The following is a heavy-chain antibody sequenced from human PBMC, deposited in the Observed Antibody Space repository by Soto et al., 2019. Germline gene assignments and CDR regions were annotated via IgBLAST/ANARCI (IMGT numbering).Heavy chain of an antibody. Sequence: QVQLVQSGAEVKKPGSSVKVSCKASGGTFSSYAISWVRQAPGQGLEWMGGIIPMFGTANYAQKFQGRVTITADESTSTAYMELSSLRSEVTAVYYCATQGLPNHYYYGMDVWGQGTTVTVSS. CDR2: IIPMFGTA. CDR3: ATQGLPNHYYYGMDV. J-gene: IGHJ6*02. V-gene: IGHV1-69*12. CDR1: GGTFSSYA. D-gene: IGHD5-18*01.